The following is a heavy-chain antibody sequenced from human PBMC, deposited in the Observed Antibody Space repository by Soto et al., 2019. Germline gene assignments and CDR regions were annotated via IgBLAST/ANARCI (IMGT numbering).Heavy chain of an antibody. J-gene: IGHJ4*02. Sequence: GGSLRLSCAASGFTFSNAWMSWVRQAPGKGLEWVGRIKSKTDGETTDYAAPVKGRFTISRDDSKNTLYLQMNSLKTEDTAVYYCTTDQYPSITDYWGQGTLVTVSS. CDR2: IKSKTDGETT. D-gene: IGHD1-20*01. CDR3: TTDQYPSITDY. V-gene: IGHV3-15*01. CDR1: GFTFSNAW.